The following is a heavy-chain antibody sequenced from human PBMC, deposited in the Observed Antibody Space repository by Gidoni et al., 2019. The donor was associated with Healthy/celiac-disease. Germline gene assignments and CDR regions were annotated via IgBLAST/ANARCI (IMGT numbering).Heavy chain of an antibody. CDR2: ISWNSGSI. CDR3: AKDTGGHLYYFDY. Sequence: EVQLVESGGGLVQPGRSLRLSCAASGFTFDDYAMHWVRQAPGKGLEWVSGISWNSGSIGYADSVKGRFTISRDNAKNSLYLQMNSLRAEDTALYYCAKDTGGHLYYFDYWGQGTLVTVSS. J-gene: IGHJ4*02. CDR1: GFTFDDYA. V-gene: IGHV3-9*01. D-gene: IGHD1-1*01.